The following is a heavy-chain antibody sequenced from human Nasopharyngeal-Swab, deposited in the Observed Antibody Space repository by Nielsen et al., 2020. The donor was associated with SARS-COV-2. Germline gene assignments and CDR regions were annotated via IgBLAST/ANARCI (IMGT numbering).Heavy chain of an antibody. CDR1: GFTFSPYT. J-gene: IGHJ4*02. Sequence: GESLKLSCATSGFTFSPYTMTWVRQAPGKGLQWISYITSGNSVQYADSGRGRFTISRDNAKNSLYLQMNSLTAEDTAVYYCARERGGGYGDYWGQGTLVTVSS. V-gene: IGHV3-48*04. CDR2: ITSGNSV. D-gene: IGHD5-12*01. CDR3: ARERGGGYGDY.